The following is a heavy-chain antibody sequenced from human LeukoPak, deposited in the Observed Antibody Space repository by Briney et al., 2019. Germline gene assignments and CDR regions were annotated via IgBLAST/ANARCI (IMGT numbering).Heavy chain of an antibody. CDR2: IKQDGSEK. CDR3: ARDWEGVEGPGRNYGDYFDY. CDR1: GFTFSSYW. J-gene: IGHJ4*02. D-gene: IGHD4-17*01. V-gene: IGHV3-7*01. Sequence: PGGSLRLSCAASGFTFSSYWMSWVRQAPGKGLEWVANIKQDGSEKYYVDSVKGRFTISRDNAKNSLYLQMNSLRAEDTAVYYCARDWEGVEGPGRNYGDYFDYWGQGTLVTVSS.